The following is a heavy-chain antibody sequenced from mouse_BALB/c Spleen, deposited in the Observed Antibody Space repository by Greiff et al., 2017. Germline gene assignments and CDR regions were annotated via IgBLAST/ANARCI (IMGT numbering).Heavy chain of an antibody. D-gene: IGHD1-1*01. CDR1: GFSLTGYG. CDR2: IWGDGST. V-gene: IGHV2-6-7*01. Sequence: VKLMESGPGLVAPSQSLSITCTVSGFSLTGYGVNWVRQPPGKGLEWLGMIWGDGSTDYNSALKSRLSISKDNSKSQVFLKMNSLQTDDTARYYCARGDYYGSSPNWYFDVWGAGTTVTVSS. J-gene: IGHJ1*01. CDR3: ARGDYYGSSPNWYFDV.